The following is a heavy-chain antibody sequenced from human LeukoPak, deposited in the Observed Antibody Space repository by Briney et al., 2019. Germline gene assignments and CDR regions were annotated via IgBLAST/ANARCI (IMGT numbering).Heavy chain of an antibody. D-gene: IGHD4/OR15-4a*01. CDR2: ISGSGDST. CDR1: GFTFSSFA. CDR3: ARYDASRRMNDY. V-gene: IGHV3-23*01. J-gene: IGHJ4*02. Sequence: TGGSLRLSCAASGFTFSSFALSWVRQAPGKGLEWVSSISGSGDSTYYMESVKGRFTISRDNSKNTLYLQMNSLRAEDTAVYYCARYDASRRMNDYWGQGTLVTVSS.